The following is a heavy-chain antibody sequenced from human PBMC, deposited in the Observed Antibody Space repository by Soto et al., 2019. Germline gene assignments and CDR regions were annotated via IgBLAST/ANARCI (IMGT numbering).Heavy chain of an antibody. CDR1: GFTFSSYG. J-gene: IGHJ4*02. V-gene: IGHV3-33*01. Sequence: GGSLRLSCAASGFTFSSYGMHWVRQAPGKGLEWVAVIWYDGSNKYYADSVKGRFTISRDNSKNTLYLQMNSLRAEDTAVYYCARDRYKYSGSYVYWGQGTLVTVSS. CDR2: IWYDGSNK. CDR3: ARDRYKYSGSYVY. D-gene: IGHD1-26*01.